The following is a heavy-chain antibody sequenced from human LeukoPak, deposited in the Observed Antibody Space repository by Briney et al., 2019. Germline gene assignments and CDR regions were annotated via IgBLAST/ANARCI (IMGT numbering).Heavy chain of an antibody. Sequence: GGSLRLSCAASGFTFSSYAMSWVRQAPGKGLEWVSAISGSGGSTYYANSVKGRFTVSRDNSKNTLYLQMNSLRAEDTAVYYCAKVLNYYGSGYFDYWGQGTLVTVSS. CDR2: ISGSGGST. V-gene: IGHV3-23*01. J-gene: IGHJ4*02. CDR3: AKVLNYYGSGYFDY. CDR1: GFTFSSYA. D-gene: IGHD3-10*01.